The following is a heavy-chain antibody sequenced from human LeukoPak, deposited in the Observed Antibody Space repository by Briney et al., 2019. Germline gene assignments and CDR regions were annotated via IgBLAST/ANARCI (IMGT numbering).Heavy chain of an antibody. J-gene: IGHJ4*02. Sequence: GGSLRLSCAASGFTFSSYAMSWVRQAPGKGLEWVSAISGSDDSTYYADSVKGRFTISRDNSKNTPYLQMNSLRAEDTAVYYCARDSGQQLVLDYWGQGTLVTVSS. CDR1: GFTFSSYA. CDR2: ISGSDDST. V-gene: IGHV3-23*01. CDR3: ARDSGQQLVLDY. D-gene: IGHD6-13*01.